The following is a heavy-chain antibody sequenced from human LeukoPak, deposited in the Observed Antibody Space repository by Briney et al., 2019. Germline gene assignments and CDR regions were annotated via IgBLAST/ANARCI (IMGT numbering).Heavy chain of an antibody. CDR1: GFTFSSYA. CDR3: AKDYAYYYGSGIGGFDY. Sequence: PGGSLRLSCAASGFTFSSYAMSWVRHAPGKGLEWVSAIRGSGATTYYADSVKGRFTISRDKSNNTLYLQMNSLRAEDTAVYYCAKDYAYYYGSGIGGFDYWGQGTLVTVSS. J-gene: IGHJ4*02. D-gene: IGHD3-10*01. CDR2: IRGSGATT. V-gene: IGHV3-23*01.